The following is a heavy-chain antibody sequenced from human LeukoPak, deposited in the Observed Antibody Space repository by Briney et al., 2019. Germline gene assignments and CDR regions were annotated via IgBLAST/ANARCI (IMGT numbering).Heavy chain of an antibody. J-gene: IGHJ4*02. CDR3: ARGPPRGVWNFYFDY. V-gene: IGHV1-18*01. D-gene: IGHD1-7*01. CDR1: GYAFSRYG. Sequence: ASVKVSCKDSGYAFSRYGIGWVCQAPGQGREWMGWVGAYNRKPNYSEIFRGRVTMPTDTSTNKAYLELRTLRSAAAAVYYCARGPPRGVWNFYFDYWGQGTLVTASS. CDR2: VGAYNRKP.